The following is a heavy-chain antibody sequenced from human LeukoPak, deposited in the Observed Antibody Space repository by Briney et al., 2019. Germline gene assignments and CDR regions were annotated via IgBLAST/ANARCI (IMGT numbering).Heavy chain of an antibody. CDR1: GGSISSYY. CDR2: IYYSGST. V-gene: IGHV4-59*01. CDR3: ARGLPDSSGYFYYYYGMDV. J-gene: IGHJ6*02. Sequence: SETLSLTCTVSGGSISSYYWSWIRQPPGKGLEWIGYIYYSGSTNYNPSLKSRVTISVDTSKNQFSLKLSSVTAADTAVYYCARGLPDSSGYFYYYYGMDVWGQGTTVTVSS. D-gene: IGHD3-22*01.